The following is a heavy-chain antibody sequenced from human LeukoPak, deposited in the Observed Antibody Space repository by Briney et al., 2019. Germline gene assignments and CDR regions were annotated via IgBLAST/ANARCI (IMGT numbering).Heavy chain of an antibody. J-gene: IGHJ3*01. CDR2: ITGGRST. CDR1: GFTFSNYA. Sequence: GGSLRLSCAASGFTFSNYAMSWVRQAPGRGLEWISGITGGRSTYYADSVKGRFTISRDNSKNTLDLQMNSLRPEDTAVYYCAKEFSATPRAAAQTGDAFDVWGQGTMVTVSS. D-gene: IGHD7-27*01. V-gene: IGHV3-23*01. CDR3: AKEFSATPRAAAQTGDAFDV.